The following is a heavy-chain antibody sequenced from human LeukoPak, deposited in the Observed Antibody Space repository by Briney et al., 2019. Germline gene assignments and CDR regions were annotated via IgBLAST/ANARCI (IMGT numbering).Heavy chain of an antibody. CDR3: AKEYYGGNLGAAFDT. CDR2: ISGSGGST. D-gene: IGHD4-23*01. J-gene: IGHJ3*02. Sequence: GGSLRLSCAASGFTFSSYAMSWVRQAPGKGLEWVSAISGSGGSTYYADSVKGRLTISRDNSKNTLYLQMNSLRAEDTAVYYCAKEYYGGNLGAAFDTWGQGTMVTVSS. V-gene: IGHV3-23*01. CDR1: GFTFSSYA.